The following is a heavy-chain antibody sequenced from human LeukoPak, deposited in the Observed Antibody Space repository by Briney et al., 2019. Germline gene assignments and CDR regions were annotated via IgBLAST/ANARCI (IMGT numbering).Heavy chain of an antibody. J-gene: IGHJ3*02. CDR1: GGTFSSYA. CDR2: IIPIFGTA. CDR3: ARAATRYYYDSSGYGVGAFDI. Sequence: SVKVSCKASGGTFSSYAISWVRQAPGQGLEWMGGIIPIFGTANYAQKFQGGVTMTTDTSTSTAYMELRSLRSDDTAVYYCARAATRYYYDSSGYGVGAFDIWGQGTMVTVSS. V-gene: IGHV1-69*05. D-gene: IGHD3-22*01.